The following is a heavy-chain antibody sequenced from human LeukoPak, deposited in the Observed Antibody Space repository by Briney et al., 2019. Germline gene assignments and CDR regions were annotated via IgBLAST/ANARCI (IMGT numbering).Heavy chain of an antibody. D-gene: IGHD6-13*01. V-gene: IGHV3-21*01. J-gene: IGHJ6*02. CDR3: ARVQGGYSSSWYDGMDV. CDR2: ISSSSRYI. Sequence: GGSLRLSCAASGFSFSSYSMNWVRQAPGEGLEWVSSISSSSRYIYYADSVKGRFTISRDNAKNSLYLQMNSLRAEDTAVYYCARVQGGYSSSWYDGMDVWGQGTTVTVSS. CDR1: GFSFSSYS.